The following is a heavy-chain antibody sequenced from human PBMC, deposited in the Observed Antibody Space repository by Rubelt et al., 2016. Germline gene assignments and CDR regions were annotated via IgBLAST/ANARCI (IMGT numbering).Heavy chain of an antibody. CDR1: GITFSSYW. Sequence: EVQLVESGGGLVQPGGSLRLSCAASGITFSSYWMHWVRQAPGKGLVWVSRISSDGISTSYADSVKGRFTISRDNAKNSLYLQMNSLRAEDTAVYYCARSYSGYNPYWGQGTLVTVSS. D-gene: IGHD5-12*01. V-gene: IGHV3-74*01. CDR2: ISSDGIST. CDR3: ARSYSGYNPY. J-gene: IGHJ4*02.